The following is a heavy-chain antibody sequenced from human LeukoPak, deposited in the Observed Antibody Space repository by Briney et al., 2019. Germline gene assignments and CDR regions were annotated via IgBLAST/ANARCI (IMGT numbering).Heavy chain of an antibody. CDR1: GFTFTNYN. J-gene: IGHJ5*02. CDR3: ARLYGDWFDP. CDR2: ISGGSGTI. Sequence: GGSLRLSCAASGFTFTNYNMNWVRQAPGKGLEWTSYISGGSGTIYYADSVRGRFTVSRDNAKDSLWLQMDSLRVEDTAVYFCARLYGDWFDPGGPGTLVTVSA. V-gene: IGHV3-48*01. D-gene: IGHD4-17*01.